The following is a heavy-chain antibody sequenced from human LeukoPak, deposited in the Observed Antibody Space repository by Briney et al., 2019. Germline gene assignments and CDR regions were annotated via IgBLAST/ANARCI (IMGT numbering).Heavy chain of an antibody. CDR3: AKEPHYYGSGGRDYYFDY. Sequence: GGSLRLSCAASGFTFSSYAMSWVRQAPGKGLEWVSAISGSGSSTYYADSVKGRFTISRDNSKNTLYLQMNSLRAEDTAVYYCAKEPHYYGSGGRDYYFDYWGQGTLVTVSS. CDR1: GFTFSSYA. V-gene: IGHV3-23*01. J-gene: IGHJ4*02. D-gene: IGHD3-10*01. CDR2: ISGSGSST.